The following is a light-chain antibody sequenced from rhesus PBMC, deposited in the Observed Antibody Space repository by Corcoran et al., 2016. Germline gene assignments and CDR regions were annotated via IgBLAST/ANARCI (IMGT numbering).Light chain of an antibody. V-gene: IGKV1-74*01. CDR2: KAS. J-gene: IGKJ2*01. CDR3: QHGYGTPDS. Sequence: DIQMTQSPSSLSASVGDRVAITCRASEKVNNYLNWYQQKPGKAPKLLIYKASTLQSGVPSRFSGSGSGTDYNCTISSLQPEEVATYYGQHGYGTPDSVGQGTKGEIK. CDR1: EKVNNY.